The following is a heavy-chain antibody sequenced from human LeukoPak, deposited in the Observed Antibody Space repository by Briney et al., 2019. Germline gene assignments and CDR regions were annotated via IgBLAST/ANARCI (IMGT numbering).Heavy chain of an antibody. Sequence: PSQTLSLTCTVSGGSISSGGYYWSWIRQPAGKGLEWIGRIYTSGSTNYNPSLKSRVTISVDTSKNQFSLKLSSVTAADTAVYYCARSGGWVLNFDYWGQGTLVTVSS. V-gene: IGHV4-61*02. CDR1: GGSISSGGYY. J-gene: IGHJ4*02. CDR3: ARSGGWVLNFDY. CDR2: IYTSGST. D-gene: IGHD2-15*01.